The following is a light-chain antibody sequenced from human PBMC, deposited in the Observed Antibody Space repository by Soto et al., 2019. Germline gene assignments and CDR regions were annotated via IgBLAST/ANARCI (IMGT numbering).Light chain of an antibody. CDR1: QSVTSTY. CDR2: GAS. CDR3: QQYGSSPRT. Sequence: EIVLTQSPGTLSLSPGERATLSCRASQSVTSTYLAWYQQKPGQAPRLLIYGASSRATGIPDRFRGSGSGTDFTLTISGLEPEDFAVYYCQQYGSSPRTFGQGTKVDIK. J-gene: IGKJ1*01. V-gene: IGKV3-20*01.